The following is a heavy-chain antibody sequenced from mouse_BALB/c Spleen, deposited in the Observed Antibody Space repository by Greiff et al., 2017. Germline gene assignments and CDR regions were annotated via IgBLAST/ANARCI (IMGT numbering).Heavy chain of an antibody. D-gene: IGHD2-4*01. V-gene: IGHV5-12-2*01. J-gene: IGHJ2*01. CDR2: ISNGGGST. Sequence: EVMLVESGGGLVQPGGSLKLSCAASGFTFSSYTMSWVRQTPEKRLEWVAYISNGGGSTYYPDTVKGRFTISRDNAKNTLYLQMSSLKSEDTAMYYCARRGYDYDFDYRGQGTTLTVSS. CDR3: ARRGYDYDFDY. CDR1: GFTFSSYT.